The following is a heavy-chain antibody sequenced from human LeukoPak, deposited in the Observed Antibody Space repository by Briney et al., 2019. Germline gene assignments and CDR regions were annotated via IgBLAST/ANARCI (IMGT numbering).Heavy chain of an antibody. CDR2: ISWDGGST. CDR1: GFTFDDYA. V-gene: IGHV3-43D*03. D-gene: IGHD5-18*01. Sequence: PGGSLRLSCAASGFTFDDYAMHWVRQAPGKGLEWVSLISWDGGSTYYADSVKGRFTISRDNSKNSLYLQINSLRAEDTALYYCAKGSRGYSYGYTDVWGKGTTVTVSS. CDR3: AKGSRGYSYGYTDV. J-gene: IGHJ6*03.